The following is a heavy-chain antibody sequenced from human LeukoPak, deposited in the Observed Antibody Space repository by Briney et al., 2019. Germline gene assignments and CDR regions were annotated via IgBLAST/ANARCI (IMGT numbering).Heavy chain of an antibody. J-gene: IGHJ5*02. Sequence: PGGSLRLSCAASGFTFSSHWMHWVRQAPGKGLIWVSCINSDGTSTSYADSVKGRFTISRDNAKNTLYLQMNSLRAEDTAVYYCARDGSSWSNWLDPWGQGTLVTVSS. D-gene: IGHD6-13*01. CDR2: INSDGTST. V-gene: IGHV3-74*01. CDR1: GFTFSSHW. CDR3: ARDGSSWSNWLDP.